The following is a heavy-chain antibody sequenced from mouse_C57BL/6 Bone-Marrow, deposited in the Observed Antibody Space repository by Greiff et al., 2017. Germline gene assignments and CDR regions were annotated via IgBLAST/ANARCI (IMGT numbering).Heavy chain of an antibody. V-gene: IGHV1-26*01. CDR1: GYTFTDYY. J-gene: IGHJ2*01. Sequence: DVHLVESGPELVKPGASVKISCKASGYTFTDYYMNWVKQSHGKSLEWLGDINPNNGGTSYNQKFKGKATLTVDKSSSTAYMELRSLTSEDSAVYYCARMGFYLFDYWGQGTTLTVSS. CDR2: INPNNGGT. CDR3: ARMGFYLFDY. D-gene: IGHD5-5*01.